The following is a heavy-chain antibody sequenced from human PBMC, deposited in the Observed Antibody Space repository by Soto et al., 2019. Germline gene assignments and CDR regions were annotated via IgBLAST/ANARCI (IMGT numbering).Heavy chain of an antibody. CDR1: GASISSSNW. Sequence: PSETLSLTCAVSGASISSSNWWSWIRQSPGKGLEWIGKIYHTGSTDYNPSLKSRVAMSVDKSKNYFSLKLTSVTAADTAVYYCARGADYSASAACFDPWGQGTRVPVS. CDR2: IYHTGST. CDR3: ARGADYSASAACFDP. V-gene: IGHV4-4*02. J-gene: IGHJ5*02. D-gene: IGHD4-4*01.